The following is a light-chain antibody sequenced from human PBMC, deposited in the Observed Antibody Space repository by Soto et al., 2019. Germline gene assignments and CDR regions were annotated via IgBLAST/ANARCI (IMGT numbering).Light chain of an antibody. CDR1: QSVSRNS. CDR3: QQYGSPPRT. V-gene: IGKV3-20*01. Sequence: DIVLTQSPGTLSVSPGERATLSCRASQSVSRNSLAWYQQKPGQAPRLLIDGAFSRATGIPDRFSGSGCGTDFSLTISRLEPEDLAVYYCQQYGSPPRTFGQGTKVEIK. CDR2: GAF. J-gene: IGKJ1*01.